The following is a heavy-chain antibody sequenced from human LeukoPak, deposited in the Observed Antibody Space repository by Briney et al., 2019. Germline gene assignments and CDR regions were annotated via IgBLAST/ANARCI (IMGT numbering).Heavy chain of an antibody. CDR3: ARDRDSSAFGKDFDY. V-gene: IGHV1-18*01. CDR2: ISAYKGNT. Sequence: ASVKVSCKASGYSFTSHGINWVRQAPGQGLVWMGWISAYKGNTKYAQKFQGRFTMTTDTSTSTAYMDLRTLRSDDTALYYCARDRDSSAFGKDFDYWGQGTLVTVSS. CDR1: GYSFTSHG. D-gene: IGHD3-22*01. J-gene: IGHJ4*02.